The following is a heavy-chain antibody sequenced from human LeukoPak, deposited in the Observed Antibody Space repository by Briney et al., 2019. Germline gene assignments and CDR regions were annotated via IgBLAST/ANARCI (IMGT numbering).Heavy chain of an antibody. CDR2: IYYSGST. Sequence: SETLSLTCTVSGGSISSYYWSWIRQPPGKGLEWIGYIYYSGSTNYNPSLKSRVTISVDTSKNQFSLKLSSVTAADTAVYYCARDRDGAFDIWGQGTMVTVSS. D-gene: IGHD3-10*01. J-gene: IGHJ3*02. CDR1: GGSISSYY. CDR3: ARDRDGAFDI. V-gene: IGHV4-59*01.